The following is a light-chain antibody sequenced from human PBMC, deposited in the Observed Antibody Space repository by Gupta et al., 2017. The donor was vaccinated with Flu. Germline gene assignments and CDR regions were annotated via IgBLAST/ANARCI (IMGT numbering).Light chain of an antibody. CDR2: DVS. J-gene: IGLJ2*01. Sequence: SALTQPRSVSGSPCQSVTISCTGTSSDVGGYNYVSWYQQHPGKAPKLMMYDVSKRPSGVPDRFSGSKSGNTASLTISGLQAEDEADYYCSSYAGSDTPVVFGGGTKLTVL. CDR1: SSDVGGYNY. V-gene: IGLV2-11*01. CDR3: SSYAGSDTPVV.